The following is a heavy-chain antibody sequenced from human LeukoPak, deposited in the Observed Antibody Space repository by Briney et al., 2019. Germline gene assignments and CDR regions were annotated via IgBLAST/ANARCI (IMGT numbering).Heavy chain of an antibody. Sequence: SETLSLTCTVSGGSISSGGYYWSWLRQHPGKGLEWIGYIYYSGSTYYNPSLKSRVTISVDTSKNQFSLKLSSVTAADTAVYYCARTHRALAIDYWGQGTLVTVSS. V-gene: IGHV4-31*03. CDR3: ARTHRALAIDY. CDR2: IYYSGST. D-gene: IGHD3-10*01. CDR1: GGSISSGGYY. J-gene: IGHJ4*02.